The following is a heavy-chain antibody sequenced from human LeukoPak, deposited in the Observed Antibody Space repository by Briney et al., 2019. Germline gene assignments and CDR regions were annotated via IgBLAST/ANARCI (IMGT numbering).Heavy chain of an antibody. CDR2: ISSSSSTI. D-gene: IGHD1-26*01. CDR1: GFTFSSYS. J-gene: IGHJ6*02. V-gene: IGHV3-48*04. CDR3: ASEPEGVAGATRIDGMDV. Sequence: GGSLRLSCAASGFTFSSYSMNWVRQAPGKGLEWVSYISSSSSTIYYADSVKGRFTISRDNAKDSLYLQMNSLRAEDTAVYYCASEPEGVAGATRIDGMDVWGQGTTVIVSS.